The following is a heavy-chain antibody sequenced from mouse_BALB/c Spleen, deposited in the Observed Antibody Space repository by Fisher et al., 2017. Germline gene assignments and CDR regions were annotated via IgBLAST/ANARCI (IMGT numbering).Heavy chain of an antibody. J-gene: IGHJ4*01. V-gene: IGHV1-9*01. CDR3: ARSYGSAGMAMDY. Sequence: KFKGKATFTADTSSNTAYMQLSSLTSEDSAVYYCARSYGSAGMAMDYWGQGTSVTVSS. D-gene: IGHD1-2*01.